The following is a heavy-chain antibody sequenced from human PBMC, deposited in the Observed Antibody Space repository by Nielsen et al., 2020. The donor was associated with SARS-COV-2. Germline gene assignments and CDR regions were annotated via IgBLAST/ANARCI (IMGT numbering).Heavy chain of an antibody. J-gene: IGHJ3*02. CDR2: IYGSGST. CDR1: GGSISSSP. D-gene: IGHD5-12*01. CDR3: ARSGYSYGPLDAFDI. Sequence: SETLSLTCIVSGGSISSSPWNWIRQPPGKGLEWIGYIYGSGSTKYNSSLKSRVTISLDTSKNQLSLKLSSVTAADTAVYYCARSGYSYGPLDAFDIWGQGTVVTVSS. V-gene: IGHV4-59*01.